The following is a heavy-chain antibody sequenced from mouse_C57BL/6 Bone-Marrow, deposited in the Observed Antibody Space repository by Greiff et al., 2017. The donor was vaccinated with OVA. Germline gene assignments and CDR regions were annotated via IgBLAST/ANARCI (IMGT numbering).Heavy chain of an antibody. Sequence: VQLQQSGPELVKPGASVKISCKASGYTFTDYYMNWVKQSHGKSLEWIGDINPNNGGTSYNQKFKGKATLTVDKSSSTAYMELRSLTSEDSAVYYCAREVYYYGSRIAMDYWGKGTSVTVSS. CDR1: GYTFTDYY. CDR2: INPNNGGT. CDR3: AREVYYYGSRIAMDY. D-gene: IGHD1-1*01. J-gene: IGHJ4*01. V-gene: IGHV1-26*01.